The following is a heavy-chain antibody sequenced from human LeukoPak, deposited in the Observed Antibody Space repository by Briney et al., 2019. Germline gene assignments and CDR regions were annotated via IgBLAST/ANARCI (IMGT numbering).Heavy chain of an antibody. Sequence: SETLSPTCAVYGGSFSGYYWSWIRQPPGEGLEWIGEINHSGSTNYNPSLKSRVTISVDTSKNQFSLKLSSVTAADTAVYYCARGRGWFGETWFDPWGQGTLVTVSS. CDR3: ARGRGWFGETWFDP. CDR1: GGSFSGYY. J-gene: IGHJ5*02. CDR2: INHSGST. D-gene: IGHD3-10*01. V-gene: IGHV4-34*01.